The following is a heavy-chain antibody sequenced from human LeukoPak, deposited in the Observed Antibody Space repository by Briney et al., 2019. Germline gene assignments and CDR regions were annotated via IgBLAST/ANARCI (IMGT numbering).Heavy chain of an antibody. CDR2: IYHSGST. CDR1: GGSFSGYY. CDR3: ARMQDYYDSSGYYSEPFDY. Sequence: SETLSLTCAVYGGSFSGYYWSWIRQPPGKGLEWIGSIYHSGSTYYNPSLKSRVTISVDTCKNQFSLKLSSVTAADTAVYYCARMQDYYDSSGYYSEPFDYWGQGTLVTVSS. V-gene: IGHV4-34*01. D-gene: IGHD3-22*01. J-gene: IGHJ4*02.